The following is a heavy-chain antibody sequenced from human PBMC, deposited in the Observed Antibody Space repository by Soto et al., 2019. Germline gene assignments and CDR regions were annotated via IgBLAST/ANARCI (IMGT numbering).Heavy chain of an antibody. J-gene: IGHJ5*02. Sequence: PSETLSLTCAVYGGSFSGYYWSWFRQPPGKGLEWIGEINHSGSTNYNPSLKSRVTISVDTSKNQFSLKLSSVTAADTAVYYCAGGEVVPAAMNNWFDPWGQGTLVTVSS. CDR1: GGSFSGYY. D-gene: IGHD2-2*01. V-gene: IGHV4-34*01. CDR2: INHSGST. CDR3: AGGEVVPAAMNNWFDP.